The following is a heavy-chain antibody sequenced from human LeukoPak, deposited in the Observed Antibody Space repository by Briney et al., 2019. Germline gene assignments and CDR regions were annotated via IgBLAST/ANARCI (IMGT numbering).Heavy chain of an antibody. CDR3: ARGGGDTGYSSSWYVFPTYYYYYMDV. V-gene: IGHV1-8*03. Sequence: ASVKVSCKASGGTFSSYAISWVRQAPGQGLEWMGWMNPNSGNTGYAQKFQGRVTITRNTSISTAYMELSSLRSEDTAVYYCARGGGDTGYSSSWYVFPTYYYYYMDVWGKGTTVTVSS. J-gene: IGHJ6*03. CDR2: MNPNSGNT. D-gene: IGHD6-13*01. CDR1: GGTFSSYA.